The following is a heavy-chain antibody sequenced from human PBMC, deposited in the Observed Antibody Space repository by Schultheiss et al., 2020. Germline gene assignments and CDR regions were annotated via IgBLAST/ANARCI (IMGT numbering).Heavy chain of an antibody. D-gene: IGHD6-13*01. Sequence: GESLKISCKASGYTFTSYAMHWVRQAPGQRLEWMGWINAGNGNTKYSQKFQGRVTITRDTSASTAYMELSSLRSEDTAVYYCARGRGSSLPDAFDIWGQGTMVTVSS. CDR1: GYTFTSYA. V-gene: IGHV1-3*01. J-gene: IGHJ3*02. CDR3: ARGRGSSLPDAFDI. CDR2: INAGNGNT.